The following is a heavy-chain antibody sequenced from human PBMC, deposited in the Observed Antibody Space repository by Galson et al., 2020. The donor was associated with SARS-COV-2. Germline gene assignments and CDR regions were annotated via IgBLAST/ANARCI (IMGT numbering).Heavy chain of an antibody. CDR1: GFTFSNYV. J-gene: IGHJ4*02. V-gene: IGHV3-33*01. Sequence: GESLNISCAASGFTFSNYVMHGVRQAPDKGLEWGAVIWNDGTNKYYADSVKGRFTITRDNSKNTLYLQMNRLRAEDTAVYYCARVVLRSWALEYWGQGTLVTVSS. D-gene: IGHD3-22*01. CDR2: IWNDGTNK. CDR3: ARVVLRSWALEY.